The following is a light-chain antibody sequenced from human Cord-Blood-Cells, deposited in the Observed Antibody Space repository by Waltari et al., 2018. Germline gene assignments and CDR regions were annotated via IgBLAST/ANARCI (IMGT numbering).Light chain of an antibody. CDR1: QSISSY. Sequence: DIQMTQSPSSLSASVGDRVTITCRASQSISSYLNWDQQKPGKAPKLLIYAASSLQSGVPSRFSVSGSGTDFTLTISSLQPEDFATYYCQQSYSTPFTFCPGTKVDIK. CDR3: QQSYSTPFT. CDR2: AAS. V-gene: IGKV1-39*01. J-gene: IGKJ3*01.